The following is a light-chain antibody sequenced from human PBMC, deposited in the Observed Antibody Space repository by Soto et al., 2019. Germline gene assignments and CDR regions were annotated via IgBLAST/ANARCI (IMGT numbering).Light chain of an antibody. CDR1: SSDVGGYKY. V-gene: IGLV2-11*01. CDR2: DVS. J-gene: IGLJ1*01. CDR3: FSYAGSNTNV. Sequence: QSALTQPRSVSGPPGQSVTISCNGTSSDVGGYKYVSWYQQHPGKAPKLMIYDVSRRPSGVPYRFSGSKSGNTASLTISGPQAEDEADYYCFSYAGSNTNVFGTGPKLTVL.